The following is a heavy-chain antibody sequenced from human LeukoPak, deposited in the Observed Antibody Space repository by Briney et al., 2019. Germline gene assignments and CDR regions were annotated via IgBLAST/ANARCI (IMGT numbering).Heavy chain of an antibody. CDR2: ISGSGGST. D-gene: IGHD3-9*01. CDR1: GFTFSSYA. Sequence: GGSLRLSCAASGFTFSSYAMSWVRQAPGKGLEWVSAISGSGGSTYYADSVKGRVTISRDNSKNTLYLQMNSLRAEDTAVYYCAKIYTGYDWFDPWGQGTLVTVSS. J-gene: IGHJ5*02. V-gene: IGHV3-23*01. CDR3: AKIYTGYDWFDP.